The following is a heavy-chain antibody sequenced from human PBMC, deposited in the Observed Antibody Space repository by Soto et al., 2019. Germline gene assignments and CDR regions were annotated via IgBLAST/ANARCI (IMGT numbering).Heavy chain of an antibody. Sequence: GGSLRLSWAASGFIFSSYTMNWVRQAPGKGLEWVSSISSSSDYINYADSAKGRFTISRDNAKNSLYLQMNSLRAEDTAVYYCAPPEPYFDYWGQGTLVTVSS. CDR3: APPEPYFDY. CDR1: GFIFSSYT. V-gene: IGHV3-21*01. J-gene: IGHJ4*02. D-gene: IGHD1-26*01. CDR2: ISSSSDYI.